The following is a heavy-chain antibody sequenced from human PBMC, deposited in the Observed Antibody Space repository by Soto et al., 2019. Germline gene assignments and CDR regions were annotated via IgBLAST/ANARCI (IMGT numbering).Heavy chain of an antibody. CDR2: IYYSGST. D-gene: IGHD6-19*01. CDR1: GGSISSSSYY. CDR3: ERQVAGTIDY. J-gene: IGHJ4*02. Sequence: ASETLSLTCTVSGGSISSSSYYWGWIRQPPGKGLEWIGSIYYSGSTYYNPSLKSRVTISVDTSKNQFSLKLSSVTAADTAVYYCERQVAGTIDYWGQGTLVTVSS. V-gene: IGHV4-39*01.